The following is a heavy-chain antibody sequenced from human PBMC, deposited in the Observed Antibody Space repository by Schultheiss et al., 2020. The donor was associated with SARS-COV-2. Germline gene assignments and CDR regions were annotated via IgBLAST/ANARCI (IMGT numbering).Heavy chain of an antibody. CDR1: GFTFSSYA. CDR2: ISYDGSNK. Sequence: GESLKISCEASGFTFSSYAMHWVRQAPGKGLEWVAVISYDGSNKYYADSVKGRFTISRDNAKKSLDLQMNSLRAEDTAVYYCAREGDWSGYYPGWFDPWGQGTLVTVSS. D-gene: IGHD3-3*01. J-gene: IGHJ5*02. CDR3: AREGDWSGYYPGWFDP. V-gene: IGHV3-30*04.